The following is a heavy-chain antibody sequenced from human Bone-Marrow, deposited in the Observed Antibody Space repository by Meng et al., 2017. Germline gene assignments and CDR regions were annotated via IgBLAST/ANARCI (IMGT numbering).Heavy chain of an antibody. Sequence: SETLSLTCTVSGGSISSGGYSWSWIRQHPGKGLEWIGNIYYSGSTYYNPSLKSRVTISADTSKNQFSLKLSSVTAADTAVYYCARHQGDYWGQGTLVTVSS. J-gene: IGHJ4*02. CDR3: ARHQGDY. CDR2: IYYSGST. CDR1: GGSISSGGYS. V-gene: IGHV4-31*03.